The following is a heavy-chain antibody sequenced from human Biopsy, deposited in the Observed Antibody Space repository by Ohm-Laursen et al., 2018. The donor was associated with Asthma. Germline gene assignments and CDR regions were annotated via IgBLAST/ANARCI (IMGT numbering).Heavy chain of an antibody. CDR1: GFTFSSYS. J-gene: IGHJ4*02. Sequence: LRLSCSATGFTFSSYSMHWVRQAPGRGPEYVSFIATDGSNKFYADSVKGRFTVFRDNSKHTLYLHMTGLRADDTGVYYCVKDHSAGYYYFDDWGQGAQVTVSS. CDR3: VKDHSAGYYYFDD. CDR2: IATDGSNK. D-gene: IGHD2-21*01. V-gene: IGHV3-64D*08.